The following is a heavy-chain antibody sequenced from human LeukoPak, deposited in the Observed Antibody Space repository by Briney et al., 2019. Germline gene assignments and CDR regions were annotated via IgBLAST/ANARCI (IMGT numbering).Heavy chain of an antibody. J-gene: IGHJ4*02. CDR3: AKLAYCGGDCYSPDY. Sequence: GGSLRLSCAASGFTFSSYGKHWVRKAPGKGLERVAVISYDGSNKYYADSVKGRFTISRDNSKNTLYLQMNSLRAEDTAVYYCAKLAYCGGDCYSPDYWGQGTLVTVSS. D-gene: IGHD2-21*02. CDR1: GFTFSSYG. CDR2: ISYDGSNK. V-gene: IGHV3-30*18.